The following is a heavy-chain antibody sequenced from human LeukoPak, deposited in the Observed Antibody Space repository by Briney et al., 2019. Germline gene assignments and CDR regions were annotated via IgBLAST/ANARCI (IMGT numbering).Heavy chain of an antibody. Sequence: SETLSLTCTLSGGSISSSEYYWGWIRQPPGKGLEWIGSIYYSGSTDYNPSLKSRVTISVDTSKNQLSLRLSSVTAADTAVYYCARRQTPYYYDSSGYYFDYWGQGTLVTVSS. D-gene: IGHD3-22*01. CDR3: ARRQTPYYYDSSGYYFDY. CDR1: GGSISSSEYY. CDR2: IYYSGST. V-gene: IGHV4-39*01. J-gene: IGHJ4*02.